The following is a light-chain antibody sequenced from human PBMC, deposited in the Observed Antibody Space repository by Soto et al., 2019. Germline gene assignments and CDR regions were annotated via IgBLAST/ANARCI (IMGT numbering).Light chain of an antibody. CDR2: SAS. V-gene: IGKV3-15*01. CDR3: HQRSNWPPDT. J-gene: IGKJ5*01. Sequence: EIVMTQSPATLSVSPGERATLSCRASQSLSINLAWYQQKPGQAPRLLIYSASTRATGIPSRFSGSGSGTEFTLTISSLQSEDFAVYYCHQRSNWPPDTFGQGTRLEIK. CDR1: QSLSIN.